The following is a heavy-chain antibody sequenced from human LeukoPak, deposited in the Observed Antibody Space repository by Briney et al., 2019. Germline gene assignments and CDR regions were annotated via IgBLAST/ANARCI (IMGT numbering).Heavy chain of an antibody. CDR2: IYYSGST. CDR3: ARHTEDTAIPWAFDI. J-gene: IGHJ3*02. V-gene: IGHV4-39*01. D-gene: IGHD5-18*01. Sequence: SSETLSLTCTVSGGSISSSSYYWGWIRQPPGEGLEWIGSIYYSGSTSYNPSLKSRVTISVDTSKNQFSLKLSSVTAADTAVYYCARHTEDTAIPWAFDIWGQGTMVTVSS. CDR1: GGSISSSSYY.